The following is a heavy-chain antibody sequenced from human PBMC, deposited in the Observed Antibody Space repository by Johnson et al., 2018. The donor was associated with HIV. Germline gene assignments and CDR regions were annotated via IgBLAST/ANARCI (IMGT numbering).Heavy chain of an antibody. D-gene: IGHD2-15*01. CDR3: ARDLRVVVAAPIGAATSHVFDI. V-gene: IGHV3-20*04. CDR2: INWNGGNT. J-gene: IGHJ3*02. CDR1: RFTFDDYG. Sequence: VQLVESGGGVVRPGGSLRLSCAASRFTFDDYGMSWVRQAPGKGLEWVSGINWNGGNTDYADSVKGRFTISRDNAKNSLYLQMNSLRAEDTALYYLARDLRVVVAAPIGAATSHVFDIWGQGKMVTVSS.